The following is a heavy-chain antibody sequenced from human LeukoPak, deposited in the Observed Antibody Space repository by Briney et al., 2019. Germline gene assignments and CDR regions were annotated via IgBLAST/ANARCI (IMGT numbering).Heavy chain of an antibody. CDR3: GKDRGYVMIVVVNDAFGI. D-gene: IGHD3-22*01. V-gene: IGHV3-30*02. CDR2: MRYDGSNK. CDR1: GFTFSSYG. J-gene: IGHJ3*02. Sequence: PGGSLRLSCAASGFTFSSYGMHWVRQAPGKGLEWVAFMRYDGSNKYYADSVKGRFTISRDTSKNTLYLQMNSLRAEDTAVYYCGKDRGYVMIVVVNDAFGIWGQGTMVTVSS.